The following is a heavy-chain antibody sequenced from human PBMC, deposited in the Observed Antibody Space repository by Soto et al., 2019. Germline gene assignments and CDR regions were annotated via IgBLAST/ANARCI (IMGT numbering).Heavy chain of an antibody. Sequence: QVNLVQSGAEVKRPGASVKISCKASGFTFTNYGFSWERLAPGQGLEWLGGISSFNGNTNYPQKNQGRINMPTDSSSTTVYMEVRSGTPADTAVYFCARDSGAEVVAPPEARYMDVWGKGTTVTVSS. CDR1: GFTFTNYG. V-gene: IGHV1-18*01. D-gene: IGHD6-25*01. CDR3: ARDSGAEVVAPPEARYMDV. CDR2: ISSFNGNT. J-gene: IGHJ6*03.